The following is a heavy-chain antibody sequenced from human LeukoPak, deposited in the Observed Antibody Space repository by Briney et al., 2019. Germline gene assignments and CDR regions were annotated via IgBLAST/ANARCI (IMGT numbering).Heavy chain of an antibody. Sequence: ASVKVSCKASGYTFTGYYMHWVRQAPGQGLEWMGWINPNSGGTYYAQKFQGRVTMTRDTSIGTAYMELSGLRSDDTAVYYCARTNYFDSSGYYYGYFDYWGQGTLVTVSS. J-gene: IGHJ4*02. CDR3: ARTNYFDSSGYYYGYFDY. CDR2: INPNSGGT. V-gene: IGHV1-2*02. CDR1: GYTFTGYY. D-gene: IGHD3-22*01.